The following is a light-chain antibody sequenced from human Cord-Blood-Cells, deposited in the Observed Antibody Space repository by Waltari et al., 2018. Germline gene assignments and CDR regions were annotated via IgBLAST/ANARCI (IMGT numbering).Light chain of an antibody. Sequence: QSALTQPASVSGSPGQSITISCSGTTSHVGGYNLFSWSKQHQGKAPKLMIYDVSNRPSGVSNRCSGSKSGNTASLTISGLQAEDEADYYCSSYTSSSTLDYVFGTGTKVTVL. J-gene: IGLJ1*01. CDR3: SSYTSSSTLDYV. CDR2: DVS. CDR1: TSHVGGYNL. V-gene: IGLV2-14*03.